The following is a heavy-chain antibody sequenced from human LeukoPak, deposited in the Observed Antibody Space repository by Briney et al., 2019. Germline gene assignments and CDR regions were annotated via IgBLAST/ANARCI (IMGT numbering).Heavy chain of an antibody. CDR3: AKDISEGIAAAGTFDY. J-gene: IGHJ4*02. Sequence: PGGSLRLSCAASGLTFRSYWMSWVRQAPGKGLEWVANIKQDESEKYYVDSVKGRFTISRDNAKNSLYLQMNSLRAEDTALYYCAKDISEGIAAAGTFDYWGQGSLVTVSS. CDR2: IKQDESEK. CDR1: GLTFRSYW. D-gene: IGHD6-13*01. V-gene: IGHV3-7*03.